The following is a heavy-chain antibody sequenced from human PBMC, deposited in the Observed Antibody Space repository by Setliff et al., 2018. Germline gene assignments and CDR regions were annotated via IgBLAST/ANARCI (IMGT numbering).Heavy chain of an antibody. Sequence: PSETLSLTCSVAGDSMSNFFWSWIRQPPGKGLEWIGDYRGGITNYSPSLRSRVTMSADMSKNQFSLTLRSVTAADTAMYYCARGINSVSWTPKYWGRGTLVTVSS. CDR2: YRGGIT. CDR1: GDSMSNFF. V-gene: IGHV4-4*08. D-gene: IGHD6-13*01. CDR3: ARGINSVSWTPKY. J-gene: IGHJ4*02.